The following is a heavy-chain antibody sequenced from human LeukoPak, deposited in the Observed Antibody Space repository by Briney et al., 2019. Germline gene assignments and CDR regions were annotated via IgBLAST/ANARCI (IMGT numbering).Heavy chain of an antibody. CDR3: AKDPKCSGGTCSLYFQH. D-gene: IGHD2-15*01. V-gene: IGHV3-23*01. CDR2: ISGSGTST. Sequence: GGSLRLSCAASGFTFNTYAMSWVRQAPGKGLEWVSTISGSGTSTYYTDSVKGRFTISRDNSKNTLYLQMNSLRAEDTAVYYCAKDPKCSGGTCSLYFQHWGQGTLVTVSS. J-gene: IGHJ1*01. CDR1: GFTFNTYA.